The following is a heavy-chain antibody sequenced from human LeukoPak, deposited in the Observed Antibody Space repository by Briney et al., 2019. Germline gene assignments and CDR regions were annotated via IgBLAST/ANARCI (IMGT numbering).Heavy chain of an antibody. D-gene: IGHD2-2*01. J-gene: IGHJ3*02. CDR3: TVHCSSTSRLLLGPADDAFDI. CDR2: IRSKANSYAT. Sequence: GGSLKLSCAASGFTFSGSAMHWVRQASGKGLKWVGRIRSKANSYATAYAASVKGRFTITRDDSKNTAYLQMNSLKTEDTAVYYCTVHCSSTSRLLLGPADDAFDIWGQGTMVTVSS. CDR1: GFTFSGSA. V-gene: IGHV3-73*01.